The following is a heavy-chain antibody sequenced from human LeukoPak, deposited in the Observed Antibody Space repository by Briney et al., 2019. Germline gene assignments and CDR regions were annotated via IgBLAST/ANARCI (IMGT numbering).Heavy chain of an antibody. J-gene: IGHJ4*02. D-gene: IGHD1-26*01. Sequence: PSETLSLTCTVSGYSISSGYYWGWIRQPPGKGLEWIGSIYHSGSTYYNPSLKSRVTISVDTSKNQFSLKLSSVTAADTAVYYCARENSGSYYRLAPDFDYWGQGTLVTVSS. CDR1: GYSISSGYY. CDR2: IYHSGST. V-gene: IGHV4-38-2*02. CDR3: ARENSGSYYRLAPDFDY.